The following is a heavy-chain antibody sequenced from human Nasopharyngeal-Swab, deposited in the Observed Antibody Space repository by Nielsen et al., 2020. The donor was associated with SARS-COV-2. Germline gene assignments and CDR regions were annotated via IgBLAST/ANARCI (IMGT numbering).Heavy chain of an antibody. J-gene: IGHJ6*03. V-gene: IGHV3-13*01. Sequence: GESLKISCAASGCTFSRLDMHWVRQVMGKGLEWVSAIGTAGDTYYPRSMKGRFTISRGDAENILYLQMNSLRAEDTAVYYCTRTLSASYMDVWGKGTTVTVSS. CDR1: GCTFSRLD. CDR3: TRTLSASYMDV. CDR2: IGTAGDT.